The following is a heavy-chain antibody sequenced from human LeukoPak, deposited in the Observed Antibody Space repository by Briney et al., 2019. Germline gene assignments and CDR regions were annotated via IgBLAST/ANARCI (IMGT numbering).Heavy chain of an antibody. D-gene: IGHD6-13*01. J-gene: IGHJ4*02. CDR1: GFTFSKAW. CDR3: TTDAATIAAAGTGPY. Sequence: MTGGSLRLSCAASGFTFSKAWMSWVRQAPGKGLEWAGRIKRKTNGGTTDYAAPVKGRFTISRDDSNNTLYLQMNSLKTEDTAVYYCTTDAATIAAAGTGPYWGQGTLVTVSS. CDR2: IKRKTNGGTT. V-gene: IGHV3-15*01.